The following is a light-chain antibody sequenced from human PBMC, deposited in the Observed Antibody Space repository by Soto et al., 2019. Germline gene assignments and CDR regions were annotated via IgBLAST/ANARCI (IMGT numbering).Light chain of an antibody. CDR3: SSYAGYSTSVV. J-gene: IGLJ2*01. Sequence: QSALTQPASVSGSPGQSITISCTGTSSDVGSYNLVSWYQQHPGKAPKLMIYGANKRPSGVSDRFSGSKSGNTASLTISGLQAEDEAEYYCSSYAGYSTSVVFGGGTKLTVL. V-gene: IGLV2-23*01. CDR1: SSDVGSYNL. CDR2: GAN.